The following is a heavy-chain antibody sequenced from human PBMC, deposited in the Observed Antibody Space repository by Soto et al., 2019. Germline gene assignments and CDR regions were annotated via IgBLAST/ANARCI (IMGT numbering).Heavy chain of an antibody. CDR2: ISAYNGNT. V-gene: IGHV1-18*01. D-gene: IGHD5-18*01. J-gene: IGHJ4*02. CDR1: GYTFTSYG. CDR3: ARPRGYSYGFAY. Sequence: QVQLVQSGAEVKKPGASVKVSCKASGYTFTSYGISWVRKAPGQGLEWMGWISAYNGNTNYAQKHQGRGTISTDTATSTAYMELRNLRADDTAVYYCARPRGYSYGFAYWGQGTRVPVSS.